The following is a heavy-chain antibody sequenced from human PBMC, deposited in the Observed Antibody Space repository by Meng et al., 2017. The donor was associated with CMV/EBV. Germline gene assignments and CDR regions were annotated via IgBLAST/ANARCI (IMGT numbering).Heavy chain of an antibody. CDR3: ARKASRITIFGVVYYFDY. J-gene: IGHJ4*02. D-gene: IGHD3-3*01. V-gene: IGHV1-2*02. CDR1: GYTFTGYY. CDR2: INPNSGGT. Sequence: ASVKVSCKASGYTFTGYYMHWVRQAPGQGLEWMGWINPNSGGTNYAQKFQGRVTMTRDTSIGTAYMELSRLRSDDTAVYYCARKASRITIFGVVYYFDYWGQGTLVTVSS.